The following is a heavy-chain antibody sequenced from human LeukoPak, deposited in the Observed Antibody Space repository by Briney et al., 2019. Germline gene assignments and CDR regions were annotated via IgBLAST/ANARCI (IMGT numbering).Heavy chain of an antibody. J-gene: IGHJ4*02. CDR2: ISGSGSTI. V-gene: IGHV3-48*03. D-gene: IGHD5-18*01. Sequence: GSLRLSCAASGFTFSSYEINWVRHAPGKGVEWVSYISGSGSTIYYADSVKGRFTIFRDHAKNSLYLQINSRRAEDTTVYYCARGGYSYPSDYWGQGTLVTVSS. CDR1: GFTFSSYE. CDR3: ARGGYSYPSDY.